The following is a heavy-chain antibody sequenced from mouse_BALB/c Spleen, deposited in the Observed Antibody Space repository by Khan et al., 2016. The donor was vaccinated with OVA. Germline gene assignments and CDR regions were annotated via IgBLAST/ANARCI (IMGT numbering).Heavy chain of an antibody. Sequence: VQLKQSRPGLVKPSQSLSLTCTVTGYSITSGYGWNWLRQFPGNKLEWMGYISYSGSTNYNPSLKSRISITRDTSKNQFFLQLNSVTTEDTATYYCARTARIKYWGQGTTLTVSS. CDR2: ISYSGST. D-gene: IGHD1-2*01. CDR1: GYSITSGYG. CDR3: ARTARIKY. J-gene: IGHJ2*01. V-gene: IGHV3-2*02.